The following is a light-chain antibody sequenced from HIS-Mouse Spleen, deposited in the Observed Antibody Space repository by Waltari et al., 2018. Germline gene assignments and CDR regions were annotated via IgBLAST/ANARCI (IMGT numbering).Light chain of an antibody. Sequence: SYELTQPPSVSVSPGQTARITCSGDALPKKYAYWYQQKSGQAPVLVIYADSKRPSGIPERLSCSSSGTMATLTISGAPVEDEADYYCYSTDSSGNHRVFGGGTKLTVL. J-gene: IGLJ2*01. CDR3: YSTDSSGNHRV. CDR1: ALPKKY. V-gene: IGLV3-10*01. CDR2: ADS.